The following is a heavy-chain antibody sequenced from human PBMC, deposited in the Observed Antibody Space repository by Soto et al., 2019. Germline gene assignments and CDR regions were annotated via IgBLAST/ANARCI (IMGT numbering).Heavy chain of an antibody. CDR2: IYHSGST. CDR3: ARGGLTYYYDSSGYYDFGNWFDP. CDR1: GGSISSSNW. V-gene: IGHV4-4*02. D-gene: IGHD3-22*01. Sequence: KPSETLSLTCAVSGGSISSSNWWSWVRQPPGKGLEWIGEIYHSGSTNYNPSPKSRVTISVDKSKNQFSLKLSSVTAADTAVYYCARGGLTYYYDSSGYYDFGNWFDPWGQGTLVTVSS. J-gene: IGHJ5*02.